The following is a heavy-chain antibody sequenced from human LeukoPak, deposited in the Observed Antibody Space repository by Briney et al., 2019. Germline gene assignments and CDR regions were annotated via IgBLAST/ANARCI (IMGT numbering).Heavy chain of an antibody. V-gene: IGHV4-59*01. CDR2: IYYSGST. CDR3: ARGPDGCGSSCSLDY. D-gene: IGHD6-13*01. CDR1: GGSISSYY. Sequence: SEILSLTCTVSGGSISSYYWSWIRQPPGKGLEWIGYIYYSGSTNYNPSLKSRVTISVDTSKNQFSLKLSSVTAADTAVYYCARGPDGCGSSCSLDYWGQGTLVTVSS. J-gene: IGHJ4*02.